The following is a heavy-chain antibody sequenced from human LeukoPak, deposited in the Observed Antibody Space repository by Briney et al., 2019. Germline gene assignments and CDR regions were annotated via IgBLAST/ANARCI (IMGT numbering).Heavy chain of an antibody. J-gene: IGHJ3*02. CDR3: ARLWFGELSIPPPGAFDI. CDR2: IYYSGST. D-gene: IGHD3-10*01. CDR1: GGSISSSSYY. V-gene: IGHV4-39*07. Sequence: SETLSLTCTVSGGSISSSSYYWGWIRQPPGKGLEWIGSIYYSGSTYYNPSLKSRVTISVDTSKNQFSLKLSSVTAADTAVYYCARLWFGELSIPPPGAFDIWGQGTMVTVSS.